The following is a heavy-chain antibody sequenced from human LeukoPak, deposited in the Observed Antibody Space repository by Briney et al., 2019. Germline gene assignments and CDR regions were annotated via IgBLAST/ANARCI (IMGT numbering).Heavy chain of an antibody. J-gene: IGHJ4*02. D-gene: IGHD3-22*01. Sequence: SQTLSLTCTVAAGSISSGGYYWSWIRQHPGKGLEWIGYIYYSGSTYYNPTPKSRVTISVDTSKNQSSLTLSSVTAADTAVYYCARARPKYYYDSSGYSPAAFDYWGQGTLVTVSS. CDR3: ARARPKYYYDSSGYSPAAFDY. V-gene: IGHV4-31*03. CDR1: AGSISSGGYY. CDR2: IYYSGST.